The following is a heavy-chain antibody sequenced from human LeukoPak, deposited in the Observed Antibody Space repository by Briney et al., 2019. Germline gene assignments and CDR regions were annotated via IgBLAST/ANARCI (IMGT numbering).Heavy chain of an antibody. Sequence: SETLSLICTVSGGSISTYYWTWIRQPPRKGLEWIGYIYYTGSTNHNPSLKSRVTISVDPSKKQLSLELSSVTAADTAVYYCARGRSSGWYFDSWGQGTLVTVSS. CDR2: IYYTGST. CDR3: ARGRSSGWYFDS. V-gene: IGHV4-59*08. D-gene: IGHD6-19*01. CDR1: GGSISTYY. J-gene: IGHJ4*02.